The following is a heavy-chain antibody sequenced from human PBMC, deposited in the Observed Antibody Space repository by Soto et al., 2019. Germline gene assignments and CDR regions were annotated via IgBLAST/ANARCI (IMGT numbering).Heavy chain of an antibody. D-gene: IGHD5-12*01. V-gene: IGHV4-59*01. CDR3: ARDMRRVATSTDDAFDI. CDR1: GGSISSYY. J-gene: IGHJ3*02. Sequence: SETLSLTCTVSGGSISSYYWSWIRQPPGKGLEWIGYIYYSGSTNYNPTLKSRVTISVDTSKNQFSLKLSSVTAADTAVYDCARDMRRVATSTDDAFDIWGQGTMVTVSS. CDR2: IYYSGST.